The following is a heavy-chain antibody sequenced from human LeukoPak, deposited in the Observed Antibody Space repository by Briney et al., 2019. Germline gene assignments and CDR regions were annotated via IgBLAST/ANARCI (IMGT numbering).Heavy chain of an antibody. CDR3: AKAGMLERRENYYYYYGMDV. CDR1: GFTFDDYA. J-gene: IGHJ6*02. V-gene: IGHV3-43*02. D-gene: IGHD1-1*01. Sequence: PGGSLRLSCAVSGFTFDDYAMHWVRQAPGKGLEWVSLISGDGGSTFYADSVKGRFTISRDNSKNSLYLEMSSLRTEDTALYYCAKAGMLERRENYYYYYGMDVWGQGTTVTVSS. CDR2: ISGDGGST.